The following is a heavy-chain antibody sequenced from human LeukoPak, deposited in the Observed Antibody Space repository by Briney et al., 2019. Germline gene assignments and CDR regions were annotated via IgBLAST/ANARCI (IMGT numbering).Heavy chain of an antibody. Sequence: SGPTLVNPTQTLSLTCTFSGFSLSTSGVGVGWIRQPPGKALEWLALIYWDDDKRYSPSLKSRLTITKDTSKNQVVLTMTNMDPVDTATYYCALHSEVGVVNNYWGQGTLVTVSS. V-gene: IGHV2-5*02. CDR3: ALHSEVGVVNNY. CDR2: IYWDDDK. J-gene: IGHJ4*02. D-gene: IGHD3-3*01. CDR1: GFSLSTSGVG.